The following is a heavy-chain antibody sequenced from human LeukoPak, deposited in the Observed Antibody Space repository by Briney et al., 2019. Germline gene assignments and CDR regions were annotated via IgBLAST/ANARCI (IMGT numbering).Heavy chain of an antibody. V-gene: IGHV3-48*03. J-gene: IGHJ4*02. CDR3: AAGLDYYDSSGFDY. CDR2: ISSSGSTI. D-gene: IGHD3-22*01. Sequence: GGSLRLSCAASGFTFSSYEMNWVRQAPGKGLEWVSYISSSGSTIYYADSVKGRFTISRDNAKNSLYLQMNSLRAEDTAVYYCAAGLDYYDSSGFDYWSQGTLVTVSS. CDR1: GFTFSSYE.